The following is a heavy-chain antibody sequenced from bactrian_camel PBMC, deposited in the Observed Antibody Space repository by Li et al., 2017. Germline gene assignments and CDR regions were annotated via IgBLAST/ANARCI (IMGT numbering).Heavy chain of an antibody. V-gene: IGHV3S53*01. Sequence: HVQLVESGGGSVQAGGSLKLSCAASGYIFSNCKMGWYRQAPGKERELVSIISVDGTTTYTDSVKGRFTISKDNAKNILYLQMNSLKPEDSAMYYCAASTVVGGRRLLSPDEYNYWGQGTQVTVS. CDR1: GYIFSNCK. CDR3: AASTVVGGRRLLSPDEYNY. J-gene: IGHJ4*01. CDR2: ISVDGTT. D-gene: IGHD6*01.